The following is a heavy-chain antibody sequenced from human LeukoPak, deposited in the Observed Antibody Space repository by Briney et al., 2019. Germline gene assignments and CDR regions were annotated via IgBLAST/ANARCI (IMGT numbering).Heavy chain of an antibody. CDR1: GYTFTSYA. J-gene: IGHJ4*02. Sequence: ASVKVSCKASGYTFTSYAMHWVRQAPGQRLEWMGWINAGNGNTKYSQKFQGRVTITRDTSASTAYMELSSLRSDDTAVYYCARMVTAIRGDDYWGQGTLVTVSS. V-gene: IGHV1-3*01. CDR2: INAGNGNT. CDR3: ARMVTAIRGDDY. D-gene: IGHD2-21*02.